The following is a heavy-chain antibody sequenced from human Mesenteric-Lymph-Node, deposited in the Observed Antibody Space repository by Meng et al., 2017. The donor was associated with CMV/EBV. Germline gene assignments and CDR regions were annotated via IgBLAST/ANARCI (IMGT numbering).Heavy chain of an antibody. CDR3: ARDHLPSDDFWSGYGMDV. D-gene: IGHD3-3*01. CDR1: GFTFSNYG. CDR2: IRYDGSKK. V-gene: IGHV3-30*02. J-gene: IGHJ6*02. Sequence: GGSLRLSCAVSGFTFSNYGMHWVRQAPGKGLEWVAFIRYDGSKKYNADSVQGRFTISRDNSKNTLYLHMNSLRAEDAAVYYCARDHLPSDDFWSGYGMDVWGQGTTVTVSS.